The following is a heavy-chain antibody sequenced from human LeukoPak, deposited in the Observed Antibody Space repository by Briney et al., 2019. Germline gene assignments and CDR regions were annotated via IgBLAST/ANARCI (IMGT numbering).Heavy chain of an antibody. CDR3: KLSDFWSGSEEVYY. D-gene: IGHD3-3*01. J-gene: IGHJ4*02. V-gene: IGHV3-15*01. Sequence: PGGSLRLSCAASGFTFSNAWMSWVRPAPGKGLESVGRIKSKTDGGTTDYAAPVKGRFTISRDDSKNTQYLQMNSLKTEDTAVYYCKLSDFWSGSEEVYYWGQGTLVTVSS. CDR2: IKSKTDGGTT. CDR1: GFTFSNAW.